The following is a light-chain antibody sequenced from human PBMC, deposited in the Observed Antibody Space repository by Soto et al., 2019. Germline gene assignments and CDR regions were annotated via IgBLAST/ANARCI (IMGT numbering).Light chain of an antibody. CDR3: CSYAGSLVV. CDR1: SSDVGGYNY. CDR2: DVS. J-gene: IGLJ2*01. Sequence: QSALTQPRSVSGSPGQSVTISCNGTSSDVGGYNYVSWYQQHPGKAPKLMIYDVSKRPSGVPDRFSGSKSGNTASLTISGLQAEDEADYYCCSYAGSLVVFGGGTKLTVL. V-gene: IGLV2-11*01.